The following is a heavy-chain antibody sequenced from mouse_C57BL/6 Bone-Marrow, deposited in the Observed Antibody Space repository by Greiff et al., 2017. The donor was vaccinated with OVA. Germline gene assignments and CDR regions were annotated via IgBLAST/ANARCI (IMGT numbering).Heavy chain of an antibody. CDR3: ARSPGSSPCYFDY. V-gene: IGHV1-72*01. D-gene: IGHD1-1*01. Sequence: VQLQQPGAELVKPGASVKLSCKASGYTFTSYWMHWVKQRPGRGLEWIGRIDPNSGGTKYNEKFKSKATLTVDKPSTTAYMQLSSLTSEDSAVYYCARSPGSSPCYFDYWGQGTTLTVSS. CDR1: GYTFTSYW. J-gene: IGHJ2*01. CDR2: IDPNSGGT.